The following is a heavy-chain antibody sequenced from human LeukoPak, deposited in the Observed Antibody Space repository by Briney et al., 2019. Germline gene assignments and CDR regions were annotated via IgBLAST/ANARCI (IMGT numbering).Heavy chain of an antibody. CDR3: ARVLCSGGSCYSVLYYYMDV. CDR1: GFTFSSYW. CDR2: IKQDGSEK. V-gene: IGHV3-7*01. J-gene: IGHJ6*03. D-gene: IGHD2-15*01. Sequence: PGGSLRLSCAASGFTFSSYWMSWVRQAPGKGLEWVANIKQDGSEKYYVDSVKGRFTISRDNAKNSLYLQMNSLRAEDTAVCYCARVLCSGGSCYSVLYYYMDVWGKGTTVTVSS.